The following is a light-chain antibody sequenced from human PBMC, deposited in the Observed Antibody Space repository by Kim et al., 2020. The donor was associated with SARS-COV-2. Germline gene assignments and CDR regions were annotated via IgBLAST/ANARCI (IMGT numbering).Light chain of an antibody. CDR2: GNN. CDR1: SSDVGAGYD. V-gene: IGLV1-40*01. CDR3: QSYDSSLSGSRV. Sequence: VTISCTGSSSDVGAGYDVHWYQQLPGAAPKLLSFGNNNRPSGVPDRFSGSKSGTSASLAITGLQAEDEADYYCQSYDSSLSGSRVFGGGTQLTVL. J-gene: IGLJ3*02.